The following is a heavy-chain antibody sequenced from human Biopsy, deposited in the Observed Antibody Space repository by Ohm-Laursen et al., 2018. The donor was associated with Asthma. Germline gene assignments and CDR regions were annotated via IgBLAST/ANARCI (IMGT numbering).Heavy chain of an antibody. CDR1: GGTFNTYV. CDR3: ARKAGSCISRTCYSLDF. V-gene: IGHV1-69*01. D-gene: IGHD2-2*01. Sequence: GSSVKVSCKSLGGTFNTYVIGWVRQAPGQGLEWMGGINSVFGTTTYPQKFQDRVTITADDSTSTVYMELSSLRSEDMAVYYCARKAGSCISRTCYSLDFWGQGTPVTVSS. CDR2: INSVFGTT. J-gene: IGHJ4*02.